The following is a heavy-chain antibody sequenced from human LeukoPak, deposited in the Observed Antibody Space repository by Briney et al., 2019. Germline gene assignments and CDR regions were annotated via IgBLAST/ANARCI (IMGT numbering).Heavy chain of an antibody. D-gene: IGHD5-24*01. J-gene: IGHJ4*02. Sequence: PGGSLRLSCAASGFTFSSYAMSWVRQAPGKGLEWVSALSGSGDDTYYADSVKGRFIISRDNSKNTLYLQMNSLRAEDTAVYYCTVQRGGDGYNTFDYWGQGTLVTVSS. CDR1: GFTFSSYA. CDR3: TVQRGGDGYNTFDY. V-gene: IGHV3-23*01. CDR2: LSGSGDDT.